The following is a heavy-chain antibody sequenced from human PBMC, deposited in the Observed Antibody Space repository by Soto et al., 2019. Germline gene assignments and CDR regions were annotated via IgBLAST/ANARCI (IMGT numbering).Heavy chain of an antibody. J-gene: IGHJ3*02. CDR2: IWYDGSNK. CDR3: AKDLGSGSYLFDAFDI. V-gene: IGHV3-30*02. D-gene: IGHD1-26*01. CDR1: GFTFSSYG. Sequence: GGSLRLSCAASGFTFSSYGMHWVRQAPGKGLEWVAVIWYDGSNKYYADSVKGRFTISRDNSKNTLYLQMNSLRAEDTAVYYCAKDLGSGSYLFDAFDIWGQGTMVTVSS.